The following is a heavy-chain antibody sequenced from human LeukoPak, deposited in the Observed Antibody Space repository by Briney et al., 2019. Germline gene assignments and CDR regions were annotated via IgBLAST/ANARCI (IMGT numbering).Heavy chain of an antibody. CDR1: GGSISSYY. CDR3: ARGSSGWYSHLGY. J-gene: IGHJ4*02. Sequence: SETLSLTFTVSGGSISSYYWNWIRQPPGKGLEWIGYIYYSGSTNYNPSLKSRVTVSLDTSKNQFSLKLSSVTAADTAVYYCARGSSGWYSHLGYWGQGTLVTVSS. D-gene: IGHD6-19*01. V-gene: IGHV4-59*01. CDR2: IYYSGST.